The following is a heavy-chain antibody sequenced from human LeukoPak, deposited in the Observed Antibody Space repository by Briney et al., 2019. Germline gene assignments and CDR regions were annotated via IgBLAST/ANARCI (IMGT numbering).Heavy chain of an antibody. V-gene: IGHV4-31*03. CDR2: IYYSGST. CDR3: ARTPPRGIVSGPSWAFDI. J-gene: IGHJ3*02. Sequence: SETLSLTCTVSGGSISSGGYYWSWIRKHPGKGLEWIGYIYYSGSTYYNPSLKSRVTISVDTSKNQFSLKLSSVTAADTAVYYCARTPPRGIVSGPSWAFDIWGQGTMVTVSS. D-gene: IGHD3-16*01. CDR1: GGSISSGGYY.